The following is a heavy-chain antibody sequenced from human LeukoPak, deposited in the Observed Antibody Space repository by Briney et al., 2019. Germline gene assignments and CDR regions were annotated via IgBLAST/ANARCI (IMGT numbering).Heavy chain of an antibody. D-gene: IGHD3-22*01. CDR2: IRSKANSYAT. V-gene: IGHV3-73*01. Sequence: GGSLRLSCAASGFTFSGSAMHWVRQASGKGLEWVGRIRSKANSYATAYTASVKGRFTISRDDSKNTAYLQMNSLKTEDTVVYYCTRFSYYYDSSGYYNWFDPWGQGTLVTVSS. CDR1: GFTFSGSA. CDR3: TRFSYYYDSSGYYNWFDP. J-gene: IGHJ5*02.